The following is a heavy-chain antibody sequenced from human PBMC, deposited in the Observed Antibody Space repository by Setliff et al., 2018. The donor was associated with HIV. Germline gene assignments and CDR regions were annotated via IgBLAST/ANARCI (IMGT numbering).Heavy chain of an antibody. CDR1: GGSISSDY. CDR3: ARSRTSSGYYGGTGYGMDV. V-gene: IGHV4-59*01. Sequence: PSETLSLTCTVSGGSISSDYWSWIRQPPGKGLEWIGYIYYSGSTNYNPSLKRRVTISVATSKNQFSLKLNSVTTADTSVYYCARSRTSSGYYGGTGYGMDVWGQGTTFTVSS. D-gene: IGHD3-22*01. J-gene: IGHJ6*02. CDR2: IYYSGST.